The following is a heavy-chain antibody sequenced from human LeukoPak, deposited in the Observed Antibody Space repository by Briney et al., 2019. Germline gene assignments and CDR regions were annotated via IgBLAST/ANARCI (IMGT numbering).Heavy chain of an antibody. CDR1: GYTLTELS. D-gene: IGHD4/OR15-4a*01. Sequence: ASVKVSCKVSGYTLTELSMHWVRQAPGKGLEWMGGFDPEDGETIYAQKFQGRVTMTTDTSMNTAYMELRSLRSDDTAVYYCARDYSATYFDFWGQGTLVTVSS. CDR3: ARDYSATYFDF. CDR2: FDPEDGET. V-gene: IGHV1-24*01. J-gene: IGHJ4*02.